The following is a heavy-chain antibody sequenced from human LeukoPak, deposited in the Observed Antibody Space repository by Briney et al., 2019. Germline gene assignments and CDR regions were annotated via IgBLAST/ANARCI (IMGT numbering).Heavy chain of an antibody. J-gene: IGHJ6*03. CDR1: GFTFDDYA. CDR3: AKGDCSSTSCSRYMDV. CDR2: FSWNSGSI. Sequence: GRSLRLSCAASGFTFDDYAMHWVRQAPGKGLEWVSGFSWNSGSIGYANSVKGRFTLSRDNAKNSLNLPMNSLRAEDTALYYCAKGDCSSTSCSRYMDVWGKGTTGTVSS. D-gene: IGHD2-2*01. V-gene: IGHV3-9*01.